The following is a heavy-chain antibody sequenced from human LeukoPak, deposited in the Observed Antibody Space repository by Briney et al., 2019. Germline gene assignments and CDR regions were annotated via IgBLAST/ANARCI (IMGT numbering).Heavy chain of an antibody. CDR1: GYTFTGYY. D-gene: IGHD6-19*01. CDR2: INPNSGGT. CDR3: ARVRRVAGTKSWFDP. J-gene: IGHJ5*02. Sequence: ASVKVSCKASGYTFTGYYMHWVRQAPGQELEWMGWINPNSGGTNYAQKFQGRVTMTRDTSISTAYMELSRLRSDDTAVYYCARVRRVAGTKSWFDPWGQGTLVTVSS. V-gene: IGHV1-2*02.